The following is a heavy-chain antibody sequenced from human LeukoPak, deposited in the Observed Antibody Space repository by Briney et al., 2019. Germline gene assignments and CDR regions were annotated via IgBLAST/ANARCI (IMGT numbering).Heavy chain of an antibody. CDR1: GFTFSSYW. CDR3: ARGQLFYYYDSSGYSWFDP. Sequence: TGGSLRLPCAASGFTFSSYWMHWVRQAPGKGLVWVSRINSDGSSTSYADSVKGRFTISRDNAKNTLYLQMNSLRAEDTAVYYCARGQLFYYYDSSGYSWFDPWGQGTLVTVSS. D-gene: IGHD3-22*01. CDR2: INSDGSST. J-gene: IGHJ5*02. V-gene: IGHV3-74*01.